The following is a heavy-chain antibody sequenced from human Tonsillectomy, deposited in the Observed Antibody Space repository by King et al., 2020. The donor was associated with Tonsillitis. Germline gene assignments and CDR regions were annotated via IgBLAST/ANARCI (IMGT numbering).Heavy chain of an antibody. CDR3: ARDHAYSSFDY. D-gene: IGHD3-16*01. Sequence: VQLVESGGGLVQPGGSLKLFCAASEFTFSSSWMTWVRQAPGKGLQWVATIKPDGSEKYYADSVKGRFTVSRDNAENSLDLQMNSLRSEDTALYYCARDHAYSSFDYWGQGTLVTVSS. CDR2: IKPDGSEK. V-gene: IGHV3-7*04. J-gene: IGHJ4*02. CDR1: EFTFSSSW.